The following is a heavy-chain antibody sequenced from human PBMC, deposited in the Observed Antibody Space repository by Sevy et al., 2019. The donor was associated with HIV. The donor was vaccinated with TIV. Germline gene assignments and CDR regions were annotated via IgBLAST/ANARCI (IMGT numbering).Heavy chain of an antibody. D-gene: IGHD2-21*01. CDR1: GGSLSGYG. Sequence: ATVKVSCKASGGSLSGYGMNWIRQAPGQGLEWTGGIIPRVGLTNYAQKFKDRVTITADEATNTMYIEVRRLTPEDPGVFYCASVRPGGGDCYFFDSWGQGTLVTVSS. V-gene: IGHV1-69*10. J-gene: IGHJ4*02. CDR2: IIPRVGLT. CDR3: ASVRPGGGDCYFFDS.